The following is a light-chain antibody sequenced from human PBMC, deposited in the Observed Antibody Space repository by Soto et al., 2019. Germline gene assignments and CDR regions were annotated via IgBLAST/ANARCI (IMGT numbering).Light chain of an antibody. CDR2: EVS. V-gene: IGLV2-14*01. CDR1: SSDVGGYNY. Sequence: QSVLTQPASVSGSPGQSITISCTGTSSDVGGYNYVSWYQQHPGKAPKLMIYEVSNRPLGVSNRFSGSKSGNTASLTISGLQAEDEADHYCTSYTSSSTIDVLGHGTKVTV. CDR3: TSYTSSSTIDV. J-gene: IGLJ1*01.